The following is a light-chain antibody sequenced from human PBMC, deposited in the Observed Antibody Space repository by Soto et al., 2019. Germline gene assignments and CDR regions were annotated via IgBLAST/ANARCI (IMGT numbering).Light chain of an antibody. V-gene: IGKV3-20*01. Sequence: EIVLTRSPGTLSLSPGERATLSCRASQSVSSSYLAWYQQKPGQAPRLLIYGASSRAPGIPDRFSGSGSGTDFTLTISRLEPEDFAVYYCQQYGSSRTFGQGTKVEIK. J-gene: IGKJ1*01. CDR1: QSVSSSY. CDR2: GAS. CDR3: QQYGSSRT.